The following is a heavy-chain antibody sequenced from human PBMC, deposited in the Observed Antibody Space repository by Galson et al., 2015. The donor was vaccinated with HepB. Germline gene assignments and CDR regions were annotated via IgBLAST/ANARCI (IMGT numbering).Heavy chain of an antibody. V-gene: IGHV1-46*01. CDR3: AREGHWSGEYMDV. CDR1: GYTFTSYY. CDR2: INPSGGST. J-gene: IGHJ6*03. D-gene: IGHD2-15*01. Sequence: SVKVSCKASGYTFTSYYMHWVRQAPGRGLEWMGIINPSGGSTSYAQKFQGRATMTRDTSTSTVYMELSSLRSEDTAVYYCAREGHWSGEYMDVWGKGTTVTVSS.